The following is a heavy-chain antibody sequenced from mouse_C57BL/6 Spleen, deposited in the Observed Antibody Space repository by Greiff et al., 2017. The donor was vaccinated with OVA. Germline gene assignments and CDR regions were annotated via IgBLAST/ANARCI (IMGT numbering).Heavy chain of an antibody. CDR2: ISGGGGNT. J-gene: IGHJ4*01. CDR1: GFTFSSYT. V-gene: IGHV5-9*01. D-gene: IGHD2-12*01. CDR3: ARHSNDEDSMDY. Sequence: EVKLVESGGGLVKPGGSLKLSCAASGFTFSSYTMSWVRQTPEKRLEWVATISGGGGNTYYPDSVKGRFTFSRDNAKNTLYLQMSRLRSEDTALYNCARHSNDEDSMDYWGQGTSVTVSS.